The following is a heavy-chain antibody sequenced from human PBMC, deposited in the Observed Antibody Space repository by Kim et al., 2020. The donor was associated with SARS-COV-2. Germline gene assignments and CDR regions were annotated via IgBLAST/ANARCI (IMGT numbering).Heavy chain of an antibody. V-gene: IGHV4-39*01. CDR1: GGSISSSSHY. D-gene: IGHD2-2*01. J-gene: IGHJ5*02. CDR2: ISYSGST. CDR3: ARRRAYCSSPSCYGWFDP. Sequence: SETLSLTCTVSGGSISSSSHYWGWIRQPPGKGLEWIGSISYSGSTYYNPSLKSRVTISVDTSKNQFSLKLSSVTAADTAIYYCARRRAYCSSPSCYGWFDPWGQGTLVTVSS.